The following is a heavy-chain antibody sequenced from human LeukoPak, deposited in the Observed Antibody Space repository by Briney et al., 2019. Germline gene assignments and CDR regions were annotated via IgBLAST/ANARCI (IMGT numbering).Heavy chain of an antibody. Sequence: LGESLKISCKGSGYSFVSCWIGWVCQMPGKGLEWMGIIYPGDSDARYSPSFQGQVTISADRSAGTAYLQWSSLKASDTAMYYCARHVLRDGYNTDYFDYWGQGTLVTVSS. D-gene: IGHD5-24*01. CDR3: ARHVLRDGYNTDYFDY. CDR1: GYSFVSCW. V-gene: IGHV5-51*01. CDR2: IYPGDSDA. J-gene: IGHJ4*02.